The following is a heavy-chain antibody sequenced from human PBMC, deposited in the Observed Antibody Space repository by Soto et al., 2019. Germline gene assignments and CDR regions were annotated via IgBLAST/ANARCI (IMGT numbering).Heavy chain of an antibody. Sequence: PSETLSLTCTVSGGSISSDYWSWIRQPPGKGLEWIRYIHYSGSTNYNPSLKSRVTISVDTSKNQFSLKLSSVTAADTAVYYCARASTAKYYYYYGMDVWGQGTTVTVSS. CDR3: ARASTAKYYYYYGMDV. CDR2: IHYSGST. V-gene: IGHV4-59*01. J-gene: IGHJ6*02. D-gene: IGHD2-2*01. CDR1: GGSISSDY.